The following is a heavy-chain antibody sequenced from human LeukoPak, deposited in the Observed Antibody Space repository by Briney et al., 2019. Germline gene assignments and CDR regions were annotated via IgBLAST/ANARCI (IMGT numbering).Heavy chain of an antibody. CDR1: GGTFSSYA. V-gene: IGHV1-69*05. Sequence: GASVKVSCKASGGTFSSYAISWVRQAPGQGLEWMGGIIPIFGTANYAQKFRGRVTITTDESTSTAYMELSSLRSEDTAVYYCARGYQRAGSGLDYWGQGTLVTVSS. J-gene: IGHJ4*02. D-gene: IGHD6-19*01. CDR2: IIPIFGTA. CDR3: ARGYQRAGSGLDY.